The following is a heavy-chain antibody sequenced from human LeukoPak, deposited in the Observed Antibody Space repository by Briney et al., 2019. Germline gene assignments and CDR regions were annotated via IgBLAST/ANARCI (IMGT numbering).Heavy chain of an antibody. CDR2: IYTSGST. CDR1: GGSISSYY. CDR3: ARGYSGYDFNWFDP. Sequence: SETLSLTCTVSGGSISSYYWSWIRQPAGKGLEWIGRIYTSGSTNYNPSLKSRVTISVDTSKDQFSLKLSSVTAADTAVYYCARGYSGYDFNWFDPWGQGTLVTVSS. D-gene: IGHD5-12*01. V-gene: IGHV4-4*07. J-gene: IGHJ5*02.